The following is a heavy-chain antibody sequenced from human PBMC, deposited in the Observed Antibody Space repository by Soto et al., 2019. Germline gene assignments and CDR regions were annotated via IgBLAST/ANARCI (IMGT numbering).Heavy chain of an antibody. D-gene: IGHD4-17*01. J-gene: IGHJ4*02. Sequence: QVHLVQSGAEVRKPGSSVKVSCKASGGTSRTYTISWVRQAPGQGLEWMGRIIAVLGITNYAQSFQGRVTITADKSTSTAYMELSSLRSEDTAVYYCAREEGTVTYDYWGQGTLVTVSS. CDR3: AREEGTVTYDY. V-gene: IGHV1-69*08. CDR2: IIAVLGIT. CDR1: GGTSRTYT.